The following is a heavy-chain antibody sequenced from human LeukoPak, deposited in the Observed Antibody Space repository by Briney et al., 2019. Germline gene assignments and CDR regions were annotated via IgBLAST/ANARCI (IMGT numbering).Heavy chain of an antibody. CDR3: ARVGGSGYDYDAFDI. J-gene: IGHJ3*02. D-gene: IGHD5-12*01. Sequence: SQTLSLTCTVSGGSLSSGGYYWSWIRQHPGKGLEWIGYIYYSGSTYYNPSLKSRVTILVDTSKNQFSLKLSSVTAADTAVYYCARVGGSGYDYDAFDIWGQGTMVTVSS. V-gene: IGHV4-31*03. CDR2: IYYSGST. CDR1: GGSLSSGGYY.